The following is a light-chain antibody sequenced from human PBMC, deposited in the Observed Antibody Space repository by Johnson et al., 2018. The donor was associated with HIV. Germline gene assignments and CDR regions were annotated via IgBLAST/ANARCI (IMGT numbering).Light chain of an antibody. CDR2: DNN. Sequence: QSVLTQSPSVSAAPGQKVTISCSGSSSNIGNNYISWYQQLPGTAPKLLIYDNNKRPSGIPDRFSGSKSGTSATLGITGLQNGDEAEYYCGTWDSRLSAAYVFGTGTKVTVL. CDR3: GTWDSRLSAAYV. J-gene: IGLJ1*01. V-gene: IGLV1-51*01. CDR1: SSNIGNNY.